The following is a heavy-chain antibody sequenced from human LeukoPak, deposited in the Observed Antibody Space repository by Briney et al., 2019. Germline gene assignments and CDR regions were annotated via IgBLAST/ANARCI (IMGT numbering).Heavy chain of an antibody. CDR1: GFTFDDYA. Sequence: GRSLRLSCAASGFTFDDYAMHWVRHAPGKGLEWVSGISWNSGSIGYADSVKGRFTISRDNAKNSLYLQMNSLRAEDTALYYCAKELGGSYFFAFDIWGQGTMVTVSS. V-gene: IGHV3-9*01. D-gene: IGHD1-26*01. J-gene: IGHJ3*02. CDR3: AKELGGSYFFAFDI. CDR2: ISWNSGSI.